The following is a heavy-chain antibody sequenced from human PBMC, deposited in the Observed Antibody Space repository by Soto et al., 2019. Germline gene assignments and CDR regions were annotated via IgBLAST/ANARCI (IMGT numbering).Heavy chain of an antibody. CDR1: GFSLSTNGVG. D-gene: IGHD1-26*01. CDR3: AHRRGAYYFDY. CDR2: IYWDGDK. J-gene: IGHJ4*02. V-gene: IGHV2-5*02. Sequence: QITLKESGPTLGKTTQTLTLTCTFSGFSLSTNGVGVGWIRQPPGKALEWLALIYWDGDKRYSPSLKSRLTITKDTSKNQVVLTMTNMDHVDTATYYCAHRRGAYYFDYWGQGTLVTVSS.